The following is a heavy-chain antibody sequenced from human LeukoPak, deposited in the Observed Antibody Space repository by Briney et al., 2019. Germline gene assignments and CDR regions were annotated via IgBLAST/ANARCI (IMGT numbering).Heavy chain of an antibody. Sequence: ASVKVSCKASGYTFTSYGISWVRQAPGQGLEWMGWISAYNGNTNYAQKLQGRVTMTTDTSTSTAYMELRSLRSDDTAVYYCARDRYGCCSGGSCPDTYYYYYGMDVWGQGTTVTVSS. V-gene: IGHV1-18*01. CDR1: GYTFTSYG. D-gene: IGHD2-15*01. J-gene: IGHJ6*02. CDR3: ARDRYGCCSGGSCPDTYYYYYGMDV. CDR2: ISAYNGNT.